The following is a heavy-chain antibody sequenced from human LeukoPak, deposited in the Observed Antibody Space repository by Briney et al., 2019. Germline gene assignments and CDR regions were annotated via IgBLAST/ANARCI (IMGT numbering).Heavy chain of an antibody. Sequence: GGSLRLSCAASGFTFSTYSMTWVRQAPGKGLEWVSYISSSSSTICYADSVKGRFTISRDNAKNSLYLQMNSLRAEDTAVYYCARGIVGATGYFDYWGQGTLVTVSS. J-gene: IGHJ4*02. D-gene: IGHD1-26*01. CDR1: GFTFSTYS. V-gene: IGHV3-48*01. CDR3: ARGIVGATGYFDY. CDR2: ISSSSSTI.